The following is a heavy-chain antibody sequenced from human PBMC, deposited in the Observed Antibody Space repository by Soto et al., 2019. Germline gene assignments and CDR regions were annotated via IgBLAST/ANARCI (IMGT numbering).Heavy chain of an antibody. Sequence: SETLSLTCTVSGGSISSYYWSWIRQPPGKGLEWIGSIYYSGSTYYNPSLKSRVTISVDTSKNQFSLKLSSVTAADTAVYYCARLTFLEWLLNWFDPWGQGTLVTVSS. CDR1: GGSISSYY. J-gene: IGHJ5*02. CDR2: IYYSGST. V-gene: IGHV4-59*05. D-gene: IGHD3-3*02. CDR3: ARLTFLEWLLNWFDP.